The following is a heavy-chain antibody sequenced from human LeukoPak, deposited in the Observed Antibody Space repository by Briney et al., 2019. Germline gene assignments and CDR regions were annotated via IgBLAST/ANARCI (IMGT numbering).Heavy chain of an antibody. Sequence: SETLSLTCAVSGYSISSGYYWGWIRQPPGKGLEWIGSIYHSGSTYNNPSLKSRVTISVDTSKNQFSLKLSSVTAADTAVYYCASPIWDYYDSSGPPDFDYWGQGTLVTVSS. D-gene: IGHD3-22*01. CDR1: GYSISSGYY. J-gene: IGHJ4*02. CDR2: IYHSGST. V-gene: IGHV4-38-2*01. CDR3: ASPIWDYYDSSGPPDFDY.